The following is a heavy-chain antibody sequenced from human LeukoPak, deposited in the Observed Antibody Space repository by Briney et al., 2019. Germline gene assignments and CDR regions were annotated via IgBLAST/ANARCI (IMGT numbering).Heavy chain of an antibody. J-gene: IGHJ4*02. V-gene: IGHV4-34*01. CDR2: INHSGST. CDR3: ARSFSSGWPYVDF. Sequence: SETLSLTCAVYGGSFSGYYWSWIRQPPGKGLEWIGEINHSGSTNYNPSLKSRVTISVDTSKNQFSLKLSSVTAADMAVYYCARSFSSGWPYVDFWGRGTLVTVSS. CDR1: GGSFSGYY. D-gene: IGHD6-19*01.